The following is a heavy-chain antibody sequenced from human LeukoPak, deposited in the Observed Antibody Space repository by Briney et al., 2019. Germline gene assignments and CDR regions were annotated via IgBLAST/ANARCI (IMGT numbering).Heavy chain of an antibody. CDR1: GGSISSYY. J-gene: IGHJ5*02. Sequence: PSETLSLTCTVSGGSISSYYWSWIRQPAGKGLEWIGRIYTSGSTNYNPSLKSRVTMSVDTSKNQFSLKLSSVTAADTAVYYCARERLGYCSSTSCYGFDPWGQGTLVTVSS. CDR2: IYTSGST. CDR3: ARERLGYCSSTSCYGFDP. D-gene: IGHD2-2*01. V-gene: IGHV4-4*07.